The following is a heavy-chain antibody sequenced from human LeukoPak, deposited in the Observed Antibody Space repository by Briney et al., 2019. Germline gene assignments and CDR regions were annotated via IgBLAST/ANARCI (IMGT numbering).Heavy chain of an antibody. J-gene: IGHJ4*02. D-gene: IGHD2-2*02. CDR2: INPSGGST. Sequence: ASVKVSCKASGYTFTSYYMHWVRQAPGQGLEWMGIINPSGGSTSYAQKFQGRVTMTRDMSTSTVYMELSSLRSEDTAVYYCAGANNIYCSSTSCYRRYFDYWGQGTLVTVSS. CDR1: GYTFTSYY. V-gene: IGHV1-46*01. CDR3: AGANNIYCSSTSCYRRYFDY.